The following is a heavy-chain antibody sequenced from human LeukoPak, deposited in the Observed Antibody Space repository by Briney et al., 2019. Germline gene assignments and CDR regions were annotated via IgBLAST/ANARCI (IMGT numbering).Heavy chain of an antibody. J-gene: IGHJ1*01. CDR1: GFTFSSYS. D-gene: IGHD3-22*01. Sequence: GGSLRLSCAASGFTFSSYSMNWVRQAPGKGLEWVSYISSSSSTIYYADSVKGRFAISRDNAKNSLYLQMNSLRDEDTAVYYCARDSSGYYLEYFQHWGQGTLVTVSS. CDR2: ISSSSSTI. V-gene: IGHV3-48*02. CDR3: ARDSSGYYLEYFQH.